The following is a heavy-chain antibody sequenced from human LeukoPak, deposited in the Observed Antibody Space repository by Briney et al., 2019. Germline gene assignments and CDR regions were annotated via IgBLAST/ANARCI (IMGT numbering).Heavy chain of an antibody. V-gene: IGHV1-2*02. CDR3: ARMLRDYVVTGPLDQ. CDR1: PYIFAAYL. Sequence: GASVQVSCKASPYIFAAYLLHWVRQAPGQSLESMGRINPSSGGTKYAQRFQDRVTMTRDTSISTVYMEVKRLGSDDTAVYYCARMLRDYVVTGPLDQWGQGTLVAVSS. CDR2: INPSSGGT. D-gene: IGHD3-10*02. J-gene: IGHJ1*01.